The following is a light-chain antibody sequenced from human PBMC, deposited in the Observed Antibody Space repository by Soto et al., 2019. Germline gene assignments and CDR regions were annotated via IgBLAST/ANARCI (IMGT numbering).Light chain of an antibody. CDR2: AAS. Sequence: DIQMTQSPSSLSASLGDRVTITCRASENIDNYLNWFQHKPGRAPKLLIYAASVLHSGVPARFSGSGSESGTEYTLTISSLQPEDSATYYCQQSYSPPLTFGGGTRVEIK. J-gene: IGKJ4*01. V-gene: IGKV1-39*01. CDR1: ENIDNY. CDR3: QQSYSPPLT.